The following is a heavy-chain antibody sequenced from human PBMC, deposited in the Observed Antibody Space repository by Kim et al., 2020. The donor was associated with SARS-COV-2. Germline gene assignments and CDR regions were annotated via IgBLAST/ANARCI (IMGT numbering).Heavy chain of an antibody. CDR2: ISVYGGQP. Sequence: ASVKVSCKASGFTSPNFGISWVRQAPGQGLQWLGWISVYGGQPNYAQKFQDRVTMTIDTSTATAYMELRSLTSDDTAMFYCSRDVGVAGVDTFDSWGQGT. CDR3: SRDVGVAGVDTFDS. V-gene: IGHV1-18*01. D-gene: IGHD2-21*01. J-gene: IGHJ4*02. CDR1: GFTSPNFG.